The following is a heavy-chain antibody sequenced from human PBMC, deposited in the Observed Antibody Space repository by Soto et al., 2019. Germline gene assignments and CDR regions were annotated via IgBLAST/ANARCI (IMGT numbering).Heavy chain of an antibody. CDR1: GGTFSSYA. V-gene: IGHV1-69*06. CDR2: IIPIFGTA. J-gene: IGHJ6*02. D-gene: IGHD7-27*01. Sequence: ASVTFSCKASGGTFSSYAISWVRPAPGQGLEWMVGIIPIFGTANYAQKFQGRVTITADKSTTTAYMERSSRRSEDTAVYYCASLQRRPNWDSRGYYYGMDVWGQGTTVTFSS. CDR3: ASLQRRPNWDSRGYYYGMDV.